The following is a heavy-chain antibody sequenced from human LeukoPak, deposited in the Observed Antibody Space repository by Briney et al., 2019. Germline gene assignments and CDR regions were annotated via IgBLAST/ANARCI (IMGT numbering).Heavy chain of an antibody. CDR3: AREVVWFGTRPDF. CDR1: GFTFSSYA. J-gene: IGHJ4*02. CDR2: ISGSGGST. V-gene: IGHV3-23*01. Sequence: GGSLRLSCAASGFTFSSYAINWVRQAPGKGLEWVSIISGSGGSTYYADSVKGRFTISRDNSKNTLYLQMNSLRAEDTAVYYCAREVVWFGTRPDFWGQGTLVTVSS. D-gene: IGHD3-10*01.